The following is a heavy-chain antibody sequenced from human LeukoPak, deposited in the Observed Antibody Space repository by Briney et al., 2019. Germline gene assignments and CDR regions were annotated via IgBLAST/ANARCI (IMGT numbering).Heavy chain of an antibody. J-gene: IGHJ4*02. D-gene: IGHD4-17*01. CDR3: AIYGDYGLGRVLSYFDY. CDR1: GVSISSGYY. Sequence: SETLSLTCTVSGVSISSGYYWGWIRQPPGKGLEWIGSIYHSGSTYYNPSLKSRVTISVDTSKNQFSLKLSSVTAADTAVYYCAIYGDYGLGRVLSYFDYWGQGALVTVSS. V-gene: IGHV4-38-2*02. CDR2: IYHSGST.